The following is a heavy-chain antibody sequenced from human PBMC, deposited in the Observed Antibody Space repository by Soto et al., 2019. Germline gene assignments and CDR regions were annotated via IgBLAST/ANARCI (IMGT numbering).Heavy chain of an antibody. J-gene: IGHJ6*02. V-gene: IGHV4-30-4*01. Sequence: SETLSLTCTVSGGSISSGDYYWSWIRQPPGKGLEWIGYIYYSGSTYYNPSLKSRVTISVDTSKNQFSLKLSSVTAADTAVYYCASHMVRGVISYYYGMDVWGQGTTVTVSS. CDR1: GGSISSGDYY. D-gene: IGHD3-10*01. CDR3: ASHMVRGVISYYYGMDV. CDR2: IYYSGST.